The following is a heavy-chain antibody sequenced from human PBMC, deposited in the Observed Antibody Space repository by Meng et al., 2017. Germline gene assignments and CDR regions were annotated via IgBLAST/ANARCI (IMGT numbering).Heavy chain of an antibody. Sequence: SVKVSCKAFGGTFSSYAISWVRQAPGQGLEWMGGIIPIFGTANYAQKFQGRVTITTDESTSTAYMELSSLRSEDTAVYYCARVLSGWHVGYYYGMDVWGQGTTVTVSS. J-gene: IGHJ6*02. D-gene: IGHD6-19*01. CDR1: GGTFSSYA. CDR2: IIPIFGTA. CDR3: ARVLSGWHVGYYYGMDV. V-gene: IGHV1-69*05.